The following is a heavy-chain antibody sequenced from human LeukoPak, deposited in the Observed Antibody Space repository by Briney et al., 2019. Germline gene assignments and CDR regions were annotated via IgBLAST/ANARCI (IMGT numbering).Heavy chain of an antibody. J-gene: IGHJ6*04. D-gene: IGHD2-2*02. Sequence: GGSLRLSCAASGFTFSSYEMNWVRQAPGKGLEWVSYISSSGSTIHYADSVKGRFTISRDSAKNSLYLQMNSLRAEDTAVYYCARDLGYCTSTGCYSLYGMDVWGKGTTVTVSS. V-gene: IGHV3-48*03. CDR3: ARDLGYCTSTGCYSLYGMDV. CDR2: ISSSGSTI. CDR1: GFTFSSYE.